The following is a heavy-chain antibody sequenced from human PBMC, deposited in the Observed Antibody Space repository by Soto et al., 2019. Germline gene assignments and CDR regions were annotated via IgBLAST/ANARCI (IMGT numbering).Heavy chain of an antibody. J-gene: IGHJ5*02. CDR2: ISAYNGNT. CDR3: AISGVLVPAAIDNWCDP. CDR1: GYTFTSYG. D-gene: IGHD2-2*01. Sequence: QVQLVQSGAEVKKPGASVKVSCKASGYTFTSYGISWVRQAPGQGLEWMGWISAYNGNTNYAQKLQGSVTMTTDTSTSTAYMEMRSHSSDDTAVYYCAISGVLVPAAIDNWCDPWAQGTLVTVSS. V-gene: IGHV1-18*01.